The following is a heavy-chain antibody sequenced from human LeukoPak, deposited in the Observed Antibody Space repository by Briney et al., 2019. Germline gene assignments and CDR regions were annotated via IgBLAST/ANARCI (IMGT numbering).Heavy chain of an antibody. CDR2: INHSGST. CDR1: GGSFSGYY. CDR3: ARGRYFDY. J-gene: IGHJ4*02. Sequence: SSETLSLTCAVYGGSFSGYYWSWIRQPPGKGLEWIGEINHSGSTNYNLSLKSRVTISVDTSKNQFSLKLSSVTAADTAVYYCARGRYFDYWGQGTLVTVSS. V-gene: IGHV4-34*01.